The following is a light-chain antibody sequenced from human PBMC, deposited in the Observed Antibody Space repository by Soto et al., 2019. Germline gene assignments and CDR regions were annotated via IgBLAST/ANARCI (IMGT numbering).Light chain of an antibody. J-gene: IGKJ3*01. CDR2: WAS. V-gene: IGKV4-1*01. CDR3: QQYYSTPFT. Sequence: DIVMTQSPDSLAVSLGERATINCKSSQSVLYSSNNKNYLAWYQQKPGQPPKLLIYWASTRESGVPDRFSGSGSGTDFTLTISRLQAEDVAVYYCQQYYSTPFTFGPGTKVDIQ. CDR1: QSVLYSSNNKNY.